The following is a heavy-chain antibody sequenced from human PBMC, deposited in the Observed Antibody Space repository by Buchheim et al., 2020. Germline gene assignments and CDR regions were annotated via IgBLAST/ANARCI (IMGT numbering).Heavy chain of an antibody. Sequence: EVQLVQSGAEVKKPGESLKISCKGSGYSFTSYWIGWVRQMPGKGLEWMGIIYPGDSDTRYSPSFQGQVTISADKSISTAYLQWSSLKASDTAMYYCERHANHYDFWSGYSHLGYYYYGMDVWGQGTT. CDR1: GYSFTSYW. V-gene: IGHV5-51*01. D-gene: IGHD3-3*01. CDR2: IYPGDSDT. CDR3: ERHANHYDFWSGYSHLGYYYYGMDV. J-gene: IGHJ6*02.